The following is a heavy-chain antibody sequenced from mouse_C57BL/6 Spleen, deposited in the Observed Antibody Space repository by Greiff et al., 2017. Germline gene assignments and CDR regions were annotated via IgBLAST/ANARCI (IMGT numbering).Heavy chain of an antibody. V-gene: IGHV1-15*01. Sequence: VQLQQSGAELVRPGASVTLSCKASGYTFTDYEMHWVKQTPVHGLEWIGAIDPETGGTAYNQKFKGKAILTADKSSSTAYMELRSLTSEDSAVYYGTRRGDYDDAWFAYWGQGTLVTVSA. CDR1: GYTFTDYE. CDR2: IDPETGGT. CDR3: TRRGDYDDAWFAY. J-gene: IGHJ3*01. D-gene: IGHD2-4*01.